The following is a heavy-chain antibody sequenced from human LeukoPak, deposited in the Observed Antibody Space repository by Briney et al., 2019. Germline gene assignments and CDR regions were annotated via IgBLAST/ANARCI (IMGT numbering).Heavy chain of an antibody. D-gene: IGHD6-13*01. CDR2: ISYDGSNK. V-gene: IGHV3-30-3*01. CDR3: AKEPPGIAAAGWVFDY. J-gene: IGHJ4*02. Sequence: GRSLRLSCAASGFTFSSYAMHWVRQAPGKGLEWVAVISYDGSNKYYADSVKGRFTISRDNSKNTLYLQMNSLRAEDTAVYYCAKEPPGIAAAGWVFDYWGQGTLVTVSS. CDR1: GFTFSSYA.